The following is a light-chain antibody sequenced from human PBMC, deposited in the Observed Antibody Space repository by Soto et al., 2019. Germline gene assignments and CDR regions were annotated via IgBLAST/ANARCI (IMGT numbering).Light chain of an antibody. CDR3: QQYKNWPL. Sequence: EVVMTQSPATLSVSPGARDPLSCRASQSVSSNLAWYQQKPGQTPRLLMYGASTRATGIPVRFSGSGFGTEFTLTISSLQSEDFAVYYCQQYKNWPLFGQGTRLEIK. CDR1: QSVSSN. V-gene: IGKV3-15*01. J-gene: IGKJ5*01. CDR2: GAS.